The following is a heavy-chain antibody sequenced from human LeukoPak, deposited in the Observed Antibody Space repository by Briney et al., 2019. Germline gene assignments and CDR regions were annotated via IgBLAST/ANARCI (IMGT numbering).Heavy chain of an antibody. CDR2: IYYTGSS. Sequence: PPETLSLTCTVFGDSISSYYWSWIRQPPGKGLEWIAYIYYTGSSNYNPSPKSRVTISVDTSKNQFSLKLSSVTAADTAVYYCARVGAYNWFDPWGQGTLVTVSS. CDR3: ARVGAYNWFDP. CDR1: GDSISSYY. V-gene: IGHV4-59*01. J-gene: IGHJ5*02. D-gene: IGHD3-10*01.